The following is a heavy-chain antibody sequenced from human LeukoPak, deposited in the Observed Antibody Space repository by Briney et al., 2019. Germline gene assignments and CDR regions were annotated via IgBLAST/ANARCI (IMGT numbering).Heavy chain of an antibody. CDR1: GYTFTSYG. V-gene: IGHV1-18*01. Sequence: ASVKVSCKASGYTFTSYGISWVRQAPGQGLEWMGWISAYNGNTNYAQKLQGRVTITTDTSTSTAYMELRSLRSDDTAVYYCARAWAITIFGVGEDFDYWGQGTLVTVSS. CDR2: ISAYNGNT. CDR3: ARAWAITIFGVGEDFDY. D-gene: IGHD3-3*01. J-gene: IGHJ4*02.